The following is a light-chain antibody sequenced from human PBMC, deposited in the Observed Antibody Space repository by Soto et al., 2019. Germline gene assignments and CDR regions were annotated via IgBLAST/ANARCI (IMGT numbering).Light chain of an antibody. J-gene: IGLJ2*01. CDR3: ASWDDSLDVVV. CDR1: TSNIGSDT. Sequence: QSVLTQPPSASGTPGQRVTISCSGSTSNIGSDTVNWYQQLPGTAPKLLIYRNTQRPSGVPDRFSGSKSGASASLAISGLQSEDEADYYCASWDDSLDVVVVGGGTKVTVL. V-gene: IGLV1-44*01. CDR2: RNT.